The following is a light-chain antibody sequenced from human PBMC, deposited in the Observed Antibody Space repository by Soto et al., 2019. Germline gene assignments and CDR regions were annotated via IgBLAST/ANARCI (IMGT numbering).Light chain of an antibody. J-gene: IGLJ1*01. CDR2: DVS. CDR1: SSDVGGYNY. Sequence: QSVLTQPRSVSGSPGQSVTISCTGTSSDVGGYNYVSWYQQHPGTAPKLMIYDVSNRPSGVPDRFSGSRSGNTASLTISGLQPEDEGDYYCSVYTRTSTYVFGTGTKVTV. CDR3: SVYTRTSTYV. V-gene: IGLV2-18*01.